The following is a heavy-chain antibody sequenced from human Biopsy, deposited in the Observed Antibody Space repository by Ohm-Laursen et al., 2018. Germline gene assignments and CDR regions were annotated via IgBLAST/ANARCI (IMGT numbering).Heavy chain of an antibody. V-gene: IGHV1-69*06. CDR2: IVPLFETT. CDR1: GYNFDIYP. CDR3: AKAGQTSGEYVVPRHFDS. J-gene: IGHJ4*02. D-gene: IGHD2-15*01. Sequence: SSVKVSCKASGYNFDIYPLFWVRQASGQGFEWMGGIVPLFETTDSAQKFQGRVTITADRSTTTAYIELSGLTSEDTAIYYCAKAGQTSGEYVVPRHFDSWGQGTRVTVSS.